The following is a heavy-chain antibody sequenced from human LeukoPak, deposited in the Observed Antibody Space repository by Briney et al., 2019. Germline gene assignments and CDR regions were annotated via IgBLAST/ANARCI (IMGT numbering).Heavy chain of an antibody. CDR3: ARDSSSSGWYYFDY. J-gene: IGHJ4*02. CDR1: GLAFSSYA. V-gene: IGHV3-20*01. D-gene: IGHD6-19*01. Sequence: PGGSLRLSCAASGLAFSSYAMSWVRQAPGKGLEWVSGINWNGGSTGYADSVKGRFTISRDNAKNSLYLQMNSLRAEDTALYHCARDSSSSGWYYFDYWGQGTLVTVSS. CDR2: INWNGGST.